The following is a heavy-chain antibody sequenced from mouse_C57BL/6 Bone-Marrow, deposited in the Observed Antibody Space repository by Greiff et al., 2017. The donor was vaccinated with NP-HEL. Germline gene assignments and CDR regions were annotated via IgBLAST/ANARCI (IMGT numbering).Heavy chain of an antibody. CDR3: ARPYYCGSSSWFAY. V-gene: IGHV1-64*01. J-gene: IGHJ3*01. CDR1: GYTFTSYW. Sequence: VQLQQPGAELVKPGASVKLSCKASGYTFTSYWMHWVKQRPGQGLEWIGMIHPNSGSTNYNEKFKSKATLTVDKSSSTAYMQLSSLTSEDSAVYYCARPYYCGSSSWFAYWGQVTLVTVSA. CDR2: IHPNSGST. D-gene: IGHD1-1*01.